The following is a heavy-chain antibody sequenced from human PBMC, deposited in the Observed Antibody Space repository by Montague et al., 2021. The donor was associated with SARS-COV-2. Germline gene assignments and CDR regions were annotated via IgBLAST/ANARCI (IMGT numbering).Heavy chain of an antibody. CDR3: ARGRQHFNMIVVVMTGGEYYFDY. Sequence: SETLSLTCAVYGGSFSDYYWSWIRQPPGKGLEWIGEINHRGTSKYNTSLKSRFSISLDTSKNQFSLYLSSVTAADTAVYYCARGRQHFNMIVVVMTGGEYYFDYWGQGTLVTVSS. D-gene: IGHD3-22*01. J-gene: IGHJ4*02. CDR2: INHRGTS. V-gene: IGHV4-34*01. CDR1: GGSFSDYY.